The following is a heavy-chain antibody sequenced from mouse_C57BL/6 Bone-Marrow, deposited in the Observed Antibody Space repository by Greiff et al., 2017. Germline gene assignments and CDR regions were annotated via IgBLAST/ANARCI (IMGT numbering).Heavy chain of an antibody. CDR2: IHPNSGST. CDR1: GYTLTSFW. J-gene: IGHJ4*01. CDR3: ARYRGYLHSMDY. V-gene: IGHV1-64*01. D-gene: IGHD2-2*01. Sequence: QVQLQQPGAELVKPGASVKLSCKASGYTLTSFWMHWVKQRPGQGLEWIGMIHPNSGSTNYNERYKSKATLTADKSSSTAYMQLSSLTSEDSAVYYGARYRGYLHSMDYWGQGTSVTVSS.